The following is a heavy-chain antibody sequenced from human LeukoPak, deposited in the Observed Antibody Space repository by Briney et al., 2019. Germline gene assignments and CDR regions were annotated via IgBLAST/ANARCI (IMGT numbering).Heavy chain of an antibody. CDR3: ASSGSYRFDY. V-gene: IGHV3-48*02. CDR2: ITASGTAM. D-gene: IGHD1-26*01. Sequence: GGSLRLSCAACGFTFSSYSMNWVRQAPGKGLEWVSHITASGTAMFYADSVKGRFTISRGNAKNSLYLQMNSLRDEDTAVYYCASSGSYRFDYWGQGTLVTVSS. J-gene: IGHJ4*02. CDR1: GFTFSSYS.